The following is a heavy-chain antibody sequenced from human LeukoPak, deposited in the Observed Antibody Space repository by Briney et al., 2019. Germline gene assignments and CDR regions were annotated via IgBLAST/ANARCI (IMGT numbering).Heavy chain of an antibody. V-gene: IGHV3-7*03. Sequence: XVANINQDGSEKYYVDSVKGRFTISRDNAKNSLFLQMNSLRAEDTAVYYCARVGSGNFLGAFDIWGQGTMVTVSS. D-gene: IGHD1-26*01. J-gene: IGHJ3*02. CDR2: INQDGSEK. CDR3: ARVGSGNFLGAFDI.